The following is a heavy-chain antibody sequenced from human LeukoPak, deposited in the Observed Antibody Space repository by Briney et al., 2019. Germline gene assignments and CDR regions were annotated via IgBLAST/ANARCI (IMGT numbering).Heavy chain of an antibody. J-gene: IGHJ4*02. V-gene: IGHV3-21*01. D-gene: IGHD3-22*01. CDR2: ISSSSSYI. Sequence: PGGSLRLSCAASGFTFSSYSMNWVRQAPGKGLEWVSSISSSSSYIYYADSVKGRFTISRDNSKNTLYLQMNSLRAEDTAAYYCAKDSGSSGYYGIDYWGQGTLVTVSS. CDR3: AKDSGSSGYYGIDY. CDR1: GFTFSSYS.